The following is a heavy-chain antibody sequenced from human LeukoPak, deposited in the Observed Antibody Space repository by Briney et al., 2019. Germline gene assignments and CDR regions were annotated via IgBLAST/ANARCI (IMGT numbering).Heavy chain of an antibody. Sequence: SETLSLTCTVSGYSTSSGYYWGWIRQPPGKGLEWIGSIYHSGNTYYNPSLKSRVTISIDTSKNQFSLKLSSVTAADTAVYYCARISSSNWYNERGAFDVWGQGTMVTVSS. CDR1: GYSTSSGYY. J-gene: IGHJ3*01. CDR2: IYHSGNT. V-gene: IGHV4-38-2*02. D-gene: IGHD6-13*01. CDR3: ARISSSNWYNERGAFDV.